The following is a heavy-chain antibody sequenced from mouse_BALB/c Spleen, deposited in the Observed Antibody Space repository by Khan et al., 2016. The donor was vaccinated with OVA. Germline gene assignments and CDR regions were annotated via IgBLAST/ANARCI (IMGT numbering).Heavy chain of an antibody. CDR1: GFTFSYYR. V-gene: IGHV13-2*02. D-gene: IGHD1-1*01. Sequence: VQLVESGGGLVRPGNSLKLSCVTSGFTFSYYRMHWLRQFPGKRLEWIAVITVTSDNSGANYEESVKGRFTISRDDSKSSVYLQLNRLREEDSATYYCSRGGYYYCTPFDYWGQGTTLTVSS. CDR3: SRGGYYYCTPFDY. J-gene: IGHJ2*01. CDR2: ITVTSDNSGA.